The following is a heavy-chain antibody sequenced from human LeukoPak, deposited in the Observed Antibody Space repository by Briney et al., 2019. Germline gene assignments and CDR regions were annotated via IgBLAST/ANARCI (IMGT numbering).Heavy chain of an antibody. V-gene: IGHV3-49*04. J-gene: IGHJ6*02. CDR3: ARARGTAMSRDYYYGMDV. CDR1: GFTFGDYA. D-gene: IGHD5-18*01. Sequence: GGSLRLSCTASGFTFGDYAMSWVRQAPGKGLEWVGFIRSKAYGGTTEYAASVKGRFTISRDDSKSIAYLQMNSLKTEDTAVYYCARARGTAMSRDYYYGMDVWGQGTTVTVSS. CDR2: IRSKAYGGTT.